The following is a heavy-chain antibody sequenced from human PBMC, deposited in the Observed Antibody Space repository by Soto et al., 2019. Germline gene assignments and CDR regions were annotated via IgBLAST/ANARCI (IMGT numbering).Heavy chain of an antibody. CDR1: GGSVSSGSYH. V-gene: IGHV4-61*01. CDR2: IYHSGST. CDR3: ARLSAAWFDP. J-gene: IGHJ5*02. Sequence: QVQLQESGSGLVKPSETLSLTCTVSGGSVSSGSYHWGWIRQPPGKGLEWIGYIYHSGSTNYNPSLKSRVTISVDTSKNQFSLSLTSVTAADTAVYYCARLSAAWFDPWGQGTLVTVAS. D-gene: IGHD6-19*01.